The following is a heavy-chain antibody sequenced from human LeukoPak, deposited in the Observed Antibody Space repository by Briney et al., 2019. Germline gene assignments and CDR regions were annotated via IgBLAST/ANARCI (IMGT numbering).Heavy chain of an antibody. J-gene: IGHJ4*02. V-gene: IGHV1-18*04. CDR3: ARLDFDRPNDY. CDR2: ISAYNGNT. Sequence: ASVKVSCKASGYTFTGYYIHWVRQAPGQGLEWMGWISAYNGNTNYARKLQGRVTMTTDTSTSTAYMELRSLRSDDTAVYYCARLDFDRPNDYWGQGTLVTVSS. CDR1: GYTFTGYY.